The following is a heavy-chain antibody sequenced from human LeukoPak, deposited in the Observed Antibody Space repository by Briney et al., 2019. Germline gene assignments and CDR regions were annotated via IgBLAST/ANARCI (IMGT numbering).Heavy chain of an antibody. D-gene: IGHD3-22*01. CDR1: GYSFTSYW. V-gene: IGHV5-51*01. J-gene: IGHJ6*02. Sequence: GESLQISCKGSGYSFTSYWIGWVRKMPGKGLEWLGIVYPGDSDTRYSPSFQGQVTISADKSISTAYLQWSSLKASDTAMYYCARQDSSGYFGMDVWGQGTTVTVSS. CDR2: VYPGDSDT. CDR3: ARQDSSGYFGMDV.